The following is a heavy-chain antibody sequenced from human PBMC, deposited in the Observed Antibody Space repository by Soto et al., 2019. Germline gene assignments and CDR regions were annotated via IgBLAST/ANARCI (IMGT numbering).Heavy chain of an antibody. CDR3: ARGSSGWYAYYYYGMDV. V-gene: IGHV4-34*01. J-gene: IGHJ6*02. CDR2: INHSGST. D-gene: IGHD6-19*01. CDR1: GGSFSGYY. Sequence: QVQLQQWGAGLLKPSETLSLTCAVYGGSFSGYYWSWIRQPPGKGLEWIGEINHSGSTNYNPSLKSRVTISVDTSKNQFSLKLSSVTAADTAVYYCARGSSGWYAYYYYGMDVWGQGTTVTVSS.